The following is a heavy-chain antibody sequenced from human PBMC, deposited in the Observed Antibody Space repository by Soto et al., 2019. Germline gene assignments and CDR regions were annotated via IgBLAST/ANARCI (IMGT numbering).Heavy chain of an antibody. D-gene: IGHD3-16*01. CDR2: INTYNGNT. V-gene: IGHV1-18*01. CDR3: AMVDVYVTPSPQDV. Sequence: QVQLVQSGAEVKNPGASVKVSCKASGYTFTRYGIGWARQAPGPGLAWMGWINTYNGNTNYAQNVQGRVTLTTDTSTSTAYMELRSLRSNDTAIYYCAMVDVYVTPSPQDVWGQGTTVIVSS. CDR1: GYTFTRYG. J-gene: IGHJ6*02.